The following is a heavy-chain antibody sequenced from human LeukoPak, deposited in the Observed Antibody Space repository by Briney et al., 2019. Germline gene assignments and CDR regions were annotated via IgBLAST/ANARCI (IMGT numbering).Heavy chain of an antibody. CDR1: GYTFTGYY. J-gene: IGHJ4*02. CDR3: ARARRDIVVRFDY. V-gene: IGHV1-2*02. CDR2: INPNSGGT. D-gene: IGHD2-2*01. Sequence: ASVKVSCKSSGYTFTGYYMHWVRQAPGKGLEWMGWINPNSGGTNYAQKFQGRVTMTRDTSISTAYMELSRLRSDDTAVYYCARARRDIVVRFDYWGQGTLVTVSS.